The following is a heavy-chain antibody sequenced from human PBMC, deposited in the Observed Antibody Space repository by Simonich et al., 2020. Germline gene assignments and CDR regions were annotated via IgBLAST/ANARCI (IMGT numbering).Heavy chain of an antibody. CDR1: GYTFTGYY. D-gene: IGHD2-2*01. V-gene: IGHV1-2*02. CDR3: ARDPVVPAAIRNAFDI. CDR2: INPNSGGT. J-gene: IGHJ3*02. Sequence: QVQLVQSGAEVKKPGASVKVSCKASGYTFTGYYMHWVRQAPGQGLWWMGWINPNSGGTNYARKFQGRVTMTRDTSISTAYMELSRLRSDDTAVYYCARDPVVPAAIRNAFDIWGQGTMVTVSS.